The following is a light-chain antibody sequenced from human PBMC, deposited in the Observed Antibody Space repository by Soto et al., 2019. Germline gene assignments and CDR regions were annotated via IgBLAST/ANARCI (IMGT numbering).Light chain of an antibody. CDR1: QSISNQ. V-gene: IGKV1-39*01. CDR2: AAS. CDR3: QQSYRTPLLT. J-gene: IGKJ4*01. Sequence: DMQMTQSPSSLYASVEDRVILTCRASQSISNQLKGDQQKPGEAPKLLIYAASSLQSVVPSRVSGSGSGTDFTLTIISLQPENFATHYCQQSYRTPLLTFGGGTKG.